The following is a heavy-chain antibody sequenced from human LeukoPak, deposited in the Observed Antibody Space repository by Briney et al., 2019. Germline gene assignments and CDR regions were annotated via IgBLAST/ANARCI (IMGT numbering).Heavy chain of an antibody. Sequence: PSEALSLTCTVSGGSMNGYYWSWIRQSPGKGLEWIGYIYYSGSTSYNPSLQSRVTISVDTSKNQFSLKLTSVTAADTAVYYCARSPPLHDFWSGYSMDVWGQGTTVTVSS. V-gene: IGHV4-59*08. J-gene: IGHJ6*02. CDR2: IYYSGST. CDR3: ARSPPLHDFWSGYSMDV. CDR1: GGSMNGYY. D-gene: IGHD3-3*01.